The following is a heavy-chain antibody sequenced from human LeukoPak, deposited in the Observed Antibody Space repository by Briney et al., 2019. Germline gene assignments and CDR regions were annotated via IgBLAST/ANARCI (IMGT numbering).Heavy chain of an antibody. CDR2: VNRDGSET. Sequence: GGSLRLSCAASGFALSSHWMAWVRQVPGRGPEWVANVNRDGSETYYLDSVKGRFTISKDNAKNSLYLQMNSLGAEDTALYHCARNNGMDVWGQGTTVIVSS. CDR1: GFALSSHW. CDR3: ARNNGMDV. J-gene: IGHJ6*02. V-gene: IGHV3-7*03.